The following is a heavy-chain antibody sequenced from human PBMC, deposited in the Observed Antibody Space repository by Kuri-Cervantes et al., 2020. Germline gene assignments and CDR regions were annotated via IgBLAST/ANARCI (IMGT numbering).Heavy chain of an antibody. J-gene: IGHJ5*02. CDR3: ARDLFLSTSNWFDP. Sequence: GSLRLSCAVSGYSISSGYYWGWIRQPPGKGLEWIGTIYHSGSTYYNPSLESRVTISVDTSKNQFSLRLSSVTAADTAVYYCARDLFLSTSNWFDPWGQGTLVTVSS. V-gene: IGHV4-38-2*02. CDR2: IYHSGST. D-gene: IGHD6-6*01. CDR1: GYSISSGYY.